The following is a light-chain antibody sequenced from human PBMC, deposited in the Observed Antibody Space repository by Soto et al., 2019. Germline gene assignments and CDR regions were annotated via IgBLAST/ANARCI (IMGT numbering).Light chain of an antibody. Sequence: HPGTVSGYIGQSITILRNGTSSDVGAYNYVSWYQHHPGKVPKLLIYEVTNRPSGVSDRFSGSKSGNTASLTISGLQAEDDADYYCSSKRDSSTLFVFGTGTRSPS. CDR2: EVT. CDR1: SSDVGAYNY. J-gene: IGLJ1*01. CDR3: SSKRDSSTLFV. V-gene: IGLV2-14*01.